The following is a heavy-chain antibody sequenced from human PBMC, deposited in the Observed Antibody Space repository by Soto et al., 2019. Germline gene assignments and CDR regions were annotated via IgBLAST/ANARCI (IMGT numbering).Heavy chain of an antibody. CDR2: ISPYTGNT. CDR1: GYIFVNYG. D-gene: IGHD3-22*01. CDR3: ARDLYYDSSGYYYDY. Sequence: ASVKVSCKASGYIFVNYGIAWVRQAPRQGLEWMGWISPYTGNTHSASKVQGRLTMTTDTSTSTAYMELRSLRSDDTAVYYCARDLYYDSSGYYYDYWGQGTLVTVSS. J-gene: IGHJ4*02. V-gene: IGHV1-18*01.